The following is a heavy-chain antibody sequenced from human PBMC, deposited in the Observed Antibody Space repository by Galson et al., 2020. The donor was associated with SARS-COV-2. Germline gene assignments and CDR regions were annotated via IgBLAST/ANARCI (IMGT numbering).Heavy chain of an antibody. D-gene: IGHD3-22*01. CDR3: ARTFDSNGYTDY. CDR1: GDSINRYY. CDR2: IYYRGST. Sequence: ETSETLSLTCAVSGDSINRYYWSWIRRPPGKGLEWLGNIYYRGSTYYNPSLESRVTISVDTSKTQFSLRLTSVTAADTAVYYCARTFDSNGYTDYWGQGALVTVSP. J-gene: IGHJ4*02. V-gene: IGHV4-59*12.